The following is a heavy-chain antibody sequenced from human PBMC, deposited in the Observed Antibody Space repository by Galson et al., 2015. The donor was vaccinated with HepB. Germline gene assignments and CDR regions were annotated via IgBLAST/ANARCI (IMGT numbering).Heavy chain of an antibody. CDR2: INPTVGDI. CDR1: GYTFTNYY. CDR3: AISSGSYQAGVVY. V-gene: IGHV1-46*04. Sequence: SVKVSCKASGYTFTNYYLHWVRQAPGQGLDWMGIINPTVGDIAYAERLLGRVTMTRDTSTSTVYMELSNLRYEDTAVYYCAISSGSYQAGVVYWGQGTLVTVSS. D-gene: IGHD1-26*01. J-gene: IGHJ4*02.